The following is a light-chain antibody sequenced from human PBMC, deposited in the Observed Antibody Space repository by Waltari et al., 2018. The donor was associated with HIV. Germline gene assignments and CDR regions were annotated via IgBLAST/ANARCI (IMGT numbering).Light chain of an antibody. V-gene: IGKV1-16*01. CDR1: QGINHY. Sequence: DIQMTQSPSSLFASVGDRVTITCRATQGINHYLAWFQQKPGQAPKSLIYDASTLQSGVPSRFSGSGSGTDFTLTISSLQPEDFATYYCQQYDHYPIAFGQGTRLEI. CDR2: DAS. CDR3: QQYDHYPIA. J-gene: IGKJ5*01.